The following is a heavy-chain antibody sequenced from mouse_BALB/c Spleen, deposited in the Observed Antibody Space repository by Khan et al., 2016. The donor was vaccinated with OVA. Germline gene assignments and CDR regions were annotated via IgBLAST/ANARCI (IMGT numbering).Heavy chain of an antibody. CDR1: GFSLTNYG. CDR3: ARQPYYHYNLKDY. V-gene: IGHV2-6-1*01. CDR2: IWSDGNT. Sequence: QVRLQQSGPGLVAPSQSLSITCTISGFSLTNYGVHWVRQPPGKGLEWLVVIWSDGNTSYNSALKSRLTISKDNSKNQVFLKMNSLQTGDTAMYFCARQPYYHYNLKDYWGQGTSVNVSS. J-gene: IGHJ4*01. D-gene: IGHD2-10*01.